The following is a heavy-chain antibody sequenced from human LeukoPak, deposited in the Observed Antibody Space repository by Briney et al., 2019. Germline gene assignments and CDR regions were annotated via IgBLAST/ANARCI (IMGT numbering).Heavy chain of an antibody. V-gene: IGHV3-7*01. CDR1: GFTFSNYW. CDR2: INKDGSEK. D-gene: IGHD5-12*01. CDR3: AREGWLRVDY. J-gene: IGHJ4*02. Sequence: GGSLRLSCAASGFTFSNYWMSWVRQAPGKGLEWVAHINKDGSEKYYVDSVKGRFTISRDNAKNSLYLQMNSLRAEDTAVYYCAREGWLRVDYWGQGTLVTVSS.